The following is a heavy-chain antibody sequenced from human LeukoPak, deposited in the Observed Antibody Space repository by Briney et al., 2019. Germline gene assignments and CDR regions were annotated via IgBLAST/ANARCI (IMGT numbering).Heavy chain of an antibody. CDR1: GGSFSGYY. CDR3: AKRQRQLVPDNWFDP. CDR2: INHSGST. J-gene: IGHJ5*02. V-gene: IGHV4-34*01. D-gene: IGHD6-13*01. Sequence: SETLPLTCAVYGGSFSGYYWSWIRQPPGKGLEWIGEINHSGSTNYNPSLKSRVTISVDTSKNQFSLKLSSVTAADTAVYYCAKRQRQLVPDNWFDPWGQGTLVTVSS.